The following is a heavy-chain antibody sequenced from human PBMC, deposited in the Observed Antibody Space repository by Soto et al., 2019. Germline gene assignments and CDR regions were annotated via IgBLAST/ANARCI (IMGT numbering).Heavy chain of an antibody. CDR2: ISANGNT. J-gene: IGHJ4*02. CDR3: ARGLRWNDY. V-gene: IGHV4-61*08. D-gene: IGHD4-17*01. CDR1: GGSISSGGYS. Sequence: PSETLSLTCAVSGGSISSGGYSWTWIRQPPGKGLEWIGDISANGNTNYNPSLWSRVSISVDTSKTQFSLSLNFVTAADTAAYYCARGLRWNDYWGQGILVTVSS.